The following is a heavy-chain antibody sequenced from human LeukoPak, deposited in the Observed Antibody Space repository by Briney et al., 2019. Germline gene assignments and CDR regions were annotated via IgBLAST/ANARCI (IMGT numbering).Heavy chain of an antibody. D-gene: IGHD6-19*01. CDR3: ARSSSYAVELSGFDY. V-gene: IGHV4-39*07. CDR1: GGSINSDSDY. J-gene: IGHJ4*02. CDR2: IYYSGST. Sequence: SETLSLTCTVSGGSINSDSDYWGWIRQPPGKGLELIGNIYYSGSTYYNPSLKSRVTLSVDTSKNQFSLKLSSVTAADTAVYYCARSSSYAVELSGFDYWGQGTLVTVSS.